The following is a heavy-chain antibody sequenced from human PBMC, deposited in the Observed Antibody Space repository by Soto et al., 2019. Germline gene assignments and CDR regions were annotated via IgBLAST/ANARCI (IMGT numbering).Heavy chain of an antibody. V-gene: IGHV3-49*03. Sequence: GGSLRLSCTASGFTFGDYAMSWFRQAPGKGLEWVGFIRSKAYGGTTEYAASVKGRFTISRDDSKSIAYLQMNSLKTEDTTVYYCTKHSGSLNSFDPWGQGTLVTVSS. J-gene: IGHJ5*02. CDR2: IRSKAYGGTT. CDR1: GFTFGDYA. D-gene: IGHD1-26*01. CDR3: TKHSGSLNSFDP.